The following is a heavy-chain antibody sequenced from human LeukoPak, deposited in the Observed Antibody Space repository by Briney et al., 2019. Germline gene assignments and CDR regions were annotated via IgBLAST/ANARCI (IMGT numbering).Heavy chain of an antibody. V-gene: IGHV1-2*02. CDR3: ARGRRPIAAAGTGNWFDP. D-gene: IGHD6-13*01. Sequence: ASVKVSCKASGHTFTGYYMHWVRQAPGQGLEWMGWINPNSGGTNYAQKFQGRVTMTRDTSISTAYMELSRLRSDDTAVYYCARGRRPIAAAGTGNWFDPWGQGTLVTVSS. CDR2: INPNSGGT. CDR1: GHTFTGYY. J-gene: IGHJ5*02.